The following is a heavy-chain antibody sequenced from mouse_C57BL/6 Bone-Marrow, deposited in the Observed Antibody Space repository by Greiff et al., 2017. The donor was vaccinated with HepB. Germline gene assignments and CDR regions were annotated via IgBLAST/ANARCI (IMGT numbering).Heavy chain of an antibody. CDR3: TRPSITTVVATGN. Sequence: QVQLQQSGAELVRPGASVTLSCKASGYTFTDYEMHWVKQTPVHGLEWIGAIDPETGGTAYNQKFKGKAILTADKSSSTAYMELRSLPSEDSAVYYCTRPSITTVVATGNWGQGTTLTVSS. D-gene: IGHD1-1*01. V-gene: IGHV1-15*01. J-gene: IGHJ2*01. CDR1: GYTFTDYE. CDR2: IDPETGGT.